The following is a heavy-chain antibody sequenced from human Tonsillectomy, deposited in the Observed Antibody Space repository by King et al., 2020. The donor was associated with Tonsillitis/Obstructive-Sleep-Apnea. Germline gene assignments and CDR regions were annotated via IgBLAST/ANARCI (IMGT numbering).Heavy chain of an antibody. CDR3: AKEPIIMVRGIAGDTFDI. J-gene: IGHJ3*02. V-gene: IGHV3-23*04. D-gene: IGHD3-10*01. Sequence: VQLVESGGGLVQPGGSLRLSYAASGFTFSTYAMSWVRQAPGKGLDWVSGISGSADITYYADSVKGRFTISRDNSKNTLYLQMHSLRAEDTAVYYCAKEPIIMVRGIAGDTFDIWGQGTMVTVSS. CDR2: ISGSADIT. CDR1: GFTFSTYA.